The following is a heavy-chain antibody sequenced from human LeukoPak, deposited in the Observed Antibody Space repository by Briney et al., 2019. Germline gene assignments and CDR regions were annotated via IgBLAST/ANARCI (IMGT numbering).Heavy chain of an antibody. CDR3: ARVVKWELRENYYYGMDV. D-gene: IGHD1-26*01. V-gene: IGHV1-18*01. CDR1: GYTFTTYG. CDR2: ISVYNTKT. J-gene: IGHJ6*02. Sequence: ASVKVSCKASGYTFTTYGISWVRQAPGQGLEWMGWISVYNTKTNYPQKFQGRVTMTTDTSTSTAHMELRSLRPDDTAVYYCARVVKWELRENYYYGMDVWGQGTTVTVSS.